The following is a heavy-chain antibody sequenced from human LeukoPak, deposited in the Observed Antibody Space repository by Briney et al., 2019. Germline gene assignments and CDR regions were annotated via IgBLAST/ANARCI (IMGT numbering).Heavy chain of an antibody. CDR3: ARDRGIAAAGTSFTFDY. Sequence: GASVKVSCKASGYTFTDYYMHWVRQAPGQGLEWMGRINPNSGGTNYAQKFQGRVTMTRGTSISTAYMGLSRLTSDDTAVYYCARDRGIAAAGTSFTFDYWGQGTLVTVSS. D-gene: IGHD6-13*01. J-gene: IGHJ4*02. CDR1: GYTFTDYY. V-gene: IGHV1-2*06. CDR2: INPNSGGT.